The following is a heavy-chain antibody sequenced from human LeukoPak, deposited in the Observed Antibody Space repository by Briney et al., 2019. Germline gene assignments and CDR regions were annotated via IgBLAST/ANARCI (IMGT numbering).Heavy chain of an antibody. Sequence: PGGSLRLSCAASGFTFSDSAMNRVRQASGQWLAWVGHIRGKTNSYATAYAASVRGRFTISRDDSKNTAYLQMNSLKTEDTAVYYCTGGSGWYSPDYWGQGTLVTVSS. CDR2: IRGKTNSYAT. D-gene: IGHD6-19*01. V-gene: IGHV3-73*01. CDR3: TGGSGWYSPDY. J-gene: IGHJ4*02. CDR1: GFTFSDSA.